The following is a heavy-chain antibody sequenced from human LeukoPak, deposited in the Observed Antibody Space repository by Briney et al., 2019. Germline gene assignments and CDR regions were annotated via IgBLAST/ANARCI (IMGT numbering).Heavy chain of an antibody. V-gene: IGHV4-39*07. CDR3: ARDGGGDYLFDY. CDR1: GGSISTSSYY. Sequence: SETLSLTCTVSGGSISTSSYYWGWVRQPPGKGLEWIGNIFYSGSTYYSPSLKSRVTISVDTSKNQFSLKLSSVTAADTAVYYCARDGGGDYLFDYWGQGTLVTVSS. D-gene: IGHD4-17*01. CDR2: IFYSGST. J-gene: IGHJ4*02.